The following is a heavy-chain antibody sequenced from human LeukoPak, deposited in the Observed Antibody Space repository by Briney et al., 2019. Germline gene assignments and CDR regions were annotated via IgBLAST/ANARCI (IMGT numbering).Heavy chain of an antibody. V-gene: IGHV1-24*01. D-gene: IGHD6-19*01. J-gene: IGHJ4*02. CDR1: GYTLTELS. CDR2: FDPEDGET. Sequence: GASVKVSCKVSGYTLTELSMHWVRLAPGKGLEWMGGFDPEDGETIYAQKFQGRVTMTEDTSTDTAYMELSSLRSEDTAVYYCATVKYSSGWYRKLDYWGQGTLVTVSS. CDR3: ATVKYSSGWYRKLDY.